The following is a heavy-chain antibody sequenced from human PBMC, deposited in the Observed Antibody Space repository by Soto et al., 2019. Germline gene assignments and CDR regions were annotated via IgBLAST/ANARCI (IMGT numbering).Heavy chain of an antibody. Sequence: EVQLVESGGGLVKPGGSLRLSCAASGFTFSSHSMTWVRQAPGKGLEWVSSITSGSRYMYYADSVKGRFTISRDNAEKSLYLQMNSLSAEDTPVYFCVREGIGNYGSGFDWGQGTLVTVSS. J-gene: IGHJ4*02. CDR2: ITSGSRYM. D-gene: IGHD3-10*01. CDR1: GFTFSSHS. CDR3: VREGIGNYGSGFD. V-gene: IGHV3-21*02.